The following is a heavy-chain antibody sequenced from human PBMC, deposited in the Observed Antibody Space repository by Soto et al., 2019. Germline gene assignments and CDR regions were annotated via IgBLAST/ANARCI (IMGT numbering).Heavy chain of an antibody. V-gene: IGHV1-69*06. J-gene: IGHJ6*02. CDR2: IIPIFGTA. Sequence: VKVSCKASGGTFSSYAISWVRQAPGQGLEWMGGIIPIFGTANYAQKFQGRVTITADKSTSTAYMELSSLRSEDTAVYYCARGYHYDFWSGYLSYYGMDVWGQGTTVTVSS. CDR1: GGTFSSYA. D-gene: IGHD3-3*01. CDR3: ARGYHYDFWSGYLSYYGMDV.